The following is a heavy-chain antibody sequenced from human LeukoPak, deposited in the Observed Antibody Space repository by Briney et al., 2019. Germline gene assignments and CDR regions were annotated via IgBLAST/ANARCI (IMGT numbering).Heavy chain of an antibody. J-gene: IGHJ4*02. V-gene: IGHV4-39*01. CDR3: ARRSDSGSDDGEDYFDY. CDR2: MYYSGST. Sequence: PSETLSLTCTVSSGSISNSTFYWGWLRQPPGKGLEWIGSMYYSGSTYYTPPLKSRVTITVDTSKNQFSLKMTSVTAADTAVYYCARRSDSGSDDGEDYFDYWGQGTLVTVSS. D-gene: IGHD1-26*01. CDR1: SGSISNSTFY.